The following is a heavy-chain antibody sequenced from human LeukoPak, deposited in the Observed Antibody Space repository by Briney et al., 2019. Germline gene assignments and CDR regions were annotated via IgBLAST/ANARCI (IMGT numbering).Heavy chain of an antibody. Sequence: ASVKVSCKASGYTFTSYGISWVRQATGQGLEWMGWMNPNSGNTGYAQKFQGRVTMTRNTSISTAYMELSSLRSEDTAVYYCASTLGTGYYNFDYWGQGTLVTVSS. J-gene: IGHJ4*02. D-gene: IGHD3/OR15-3a*01. CDR3: ASTLGTGYYNFDY. V-gene: IGHV1-8*02. CDR2: MNPNSGNT. CDR1: GYTFTSYG.